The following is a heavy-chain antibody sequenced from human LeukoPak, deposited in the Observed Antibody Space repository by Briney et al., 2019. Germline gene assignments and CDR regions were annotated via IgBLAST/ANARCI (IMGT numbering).Heavy chain of an antibody. J-gene: IGHJ4*02. CDR1: GYTFSSYW. CDR3: ARRIGSGSYPCYDY. Sequence: GESLKISCRASGYTFSSYWIGWVRQMPGKGLEWMGFIYPGDSDTRYSPSFQGQVTISADKSISTAYLQWSSLKASDTAMYYCARRIGSGSYPCYDYWGQGTLVTVSS. CDR2: IYPGDSDT. D-gene: IGHD3-10*01. V-gene: IGHV5-51*01.